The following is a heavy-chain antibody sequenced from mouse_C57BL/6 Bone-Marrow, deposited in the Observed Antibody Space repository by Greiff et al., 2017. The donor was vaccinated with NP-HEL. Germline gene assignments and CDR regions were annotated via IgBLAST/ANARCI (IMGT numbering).Heavy chain of an antibody. CDR3: ARLTTVVATDWYFDV. Sequence: EVQLVDSGGGLVQPGGSLSLSCAASGFTFTDYYMSWVRQPPGKALEWLGFIRNKANGYTTEYSASVKGRFTISRDNSQSILYLQMNALRAEDSATYYCARLTTVVATDWYFDVWGTGTTVTVSS. D-gene: IGHD1-1*01. V-gene: IGHV7-3*01. CDR1: GFTFTDYY. CDR2: IRNKANGYTT. J-gene: IGHJ1*03.